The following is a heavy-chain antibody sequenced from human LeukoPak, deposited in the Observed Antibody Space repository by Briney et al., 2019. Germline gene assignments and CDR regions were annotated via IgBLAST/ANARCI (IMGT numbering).Heavy chain of an antibody. J-gene: IGHJ4*02. CDR1: GYTFTGYY. D-gene: IGHD3-22*01. Sequence: ASVKVSCKASGYTFTGYYMHWVRQAPGQGLEWMGWINPNSGGTNYAQKFQGRVTMTRDTSISTAYMELSRLRSDDTAAYYCARGGYYDSSGYAPFDYWGQGTLVTVSS. V-gene: IGHV1-2*02. CDR2: INPNSGGT. CDR3: ARGGYYDSSGYAPFDY.